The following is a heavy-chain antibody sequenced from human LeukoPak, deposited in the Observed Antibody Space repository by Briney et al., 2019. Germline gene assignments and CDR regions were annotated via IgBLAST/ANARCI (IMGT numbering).Heavy chain of an antibody. CDR2: IWYDGSNK. CDR3: ARGCGDYTLPFDY. Sequence: AGGSLGLSCAASGFTFSSYGMHWVRQAPGKGLEWVAVIWYDGSNKYYADSVKGRFTISRDNSKNTLYLQMNSLRAEDTAVYYCARGCGDYTLPFDYWGQGTLVTVSS. CDR1: GFTFSSYG. D-gene: IGHD4-17*01. J-gene: IGHJ4*02. V-gene: IGHV3-33*01.